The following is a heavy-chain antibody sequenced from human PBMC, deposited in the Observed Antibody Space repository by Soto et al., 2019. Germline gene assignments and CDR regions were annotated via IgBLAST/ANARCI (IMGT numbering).Heavy chain of an antibody. J-gene: IGHJ4*02. Sequence: GGSLRLSCAASGFTFSSYAMSWVRQAPGKGLEWVSAISGSGGSTNYADSVKGRFTISRDNSKNTLYLQMNSLRAEDTAVYYCAKGQRFLEWLMTPFDYWGQGTLVTVSS. CDR3: AKGQRFLEWLMTPFDY. V-gene: IGHV3-23*01. CDR1: GFTFSSYA. CDR2: ISGSGGST. D-gene: IGHD3-3*01.